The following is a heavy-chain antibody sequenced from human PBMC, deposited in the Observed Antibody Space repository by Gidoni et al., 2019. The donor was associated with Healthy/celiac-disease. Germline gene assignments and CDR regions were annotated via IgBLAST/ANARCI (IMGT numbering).Heavy chain of an antibody. Sequence: EVRLLESGGGLVQPGGSLRLSCAASGFTFSSYAMSWVRQAPGKGLEWVSAISGSGDSTYYADSVKGRFTISRDNSKKTLYLQMNSLRVEDTAVYYCAKDFRYEGTRRNAFDIWGQGTMVTVSS. V-gene: IGHV3-23*01. CDR1: GFTFSSYA. J-gene: IGHJ3*02. D-gene: IGHD1-1*01. CDR2: ISGSGDST. CDR3: AKDFRYEGTRRNAFDI.